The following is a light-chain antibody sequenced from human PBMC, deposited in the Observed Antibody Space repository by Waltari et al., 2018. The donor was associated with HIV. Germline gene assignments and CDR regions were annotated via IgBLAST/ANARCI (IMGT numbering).Light chain of an antibody. Sequence: VLTQSPGTLSLSPGERATFSCRASQSVNSDYVAWYQQKPGQAPRLVMYGASTRALGLPDRFSGSGSGTDFTLTMVRLEPEDFAVYYCQQYGVLPITFGQGTRLEI. CDR3: QQYGVLPIT. CDR1: QSVNSDY. J-gene: IGKJ5*01. V-gene: IGKV3-20*01. CDR2: GAS.